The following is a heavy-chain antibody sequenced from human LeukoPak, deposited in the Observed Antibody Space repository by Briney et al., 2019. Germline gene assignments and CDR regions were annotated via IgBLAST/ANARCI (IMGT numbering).Heavy chain of an antibody. D-gene: IGHD3-10*01. Sequence: ASVKVSFKASGYTFTDYYIHWVRQAPGQRFEWMGWINPKSGATHYVERFQGRVTMTTDTSISTVYMELTRLTSDDTATYYCARRGSYYDCWGQGTLVTVSS. CDR1: GYTFTDYY. V-gene: IGHV1-2*02. J-gene: IGHJ4*02. CDR3: ARRGSYYDC. CDR2: INPKSGAT.